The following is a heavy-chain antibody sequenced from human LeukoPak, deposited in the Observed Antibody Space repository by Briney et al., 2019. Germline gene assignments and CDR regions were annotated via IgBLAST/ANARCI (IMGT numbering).Heavy chain of an antibody. CDR3: ARGRDGFNSLPFDY. J-gene: IGHJ4*02. D-gene: IGHD5-24*01. Sequence: LETLSLTCAVSVYSISSGYYWGWTRQPPGKGLEGIERIYHSGSTYYNQSLKSRVTISVDTSKNQLSLSLTSVTAADTAVYYCARGRDGFNSLPFDYWGQGTLVTVSS. V-gene: IGHV4-38-2*01. CDR1: VYSISSGYY. CDR2: IYHSGST.